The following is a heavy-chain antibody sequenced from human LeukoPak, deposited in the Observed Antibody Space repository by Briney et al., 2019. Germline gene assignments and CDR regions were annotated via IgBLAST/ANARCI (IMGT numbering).Heavy chain of an antibody. Sequence: GGSLRLSCAASGFTFSDYYMSWIRQAPGKGLEWVSYISSSGSTIYYADSVKGRFTVSRDNAKNSLYLQMNSLRAEDTAVYYCARGTLAYCGGDCYPRLASSAFDIWGQGTMVTVSS. D-gene: IGHD2-21*02. J-gene: IGHJ3*02. CDR2: ISSSGSTI. V-gene: IGHV3-11*01. CDR3: ARGTLAYCGGDCYPRLASSAFDI. CDR1: GFTFSDYY.